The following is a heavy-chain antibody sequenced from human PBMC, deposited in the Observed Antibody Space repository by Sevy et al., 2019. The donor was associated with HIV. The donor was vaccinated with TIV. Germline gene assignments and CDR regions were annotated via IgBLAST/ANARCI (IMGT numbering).Heavy chain of an antibody. CDR1: GFSFSGSA. CDR3: TRTTSSWYLYPLDY. CDR2: IRSKSNSYAT. V-gene: IGHV3-73*01. Sequence: GGSLRLSCAASGFSFSGSAMHWVRQASGKGLEWVGRIRSKSNSYATAYAASVKGRFTISRDDSKNTAYLQMNSLKTEDTAVYYCTRTTSSWYLYPLDYWGQGTLVTVSS. J-gene: IGHJ4*02. D-gene: IGHD6-13*01.